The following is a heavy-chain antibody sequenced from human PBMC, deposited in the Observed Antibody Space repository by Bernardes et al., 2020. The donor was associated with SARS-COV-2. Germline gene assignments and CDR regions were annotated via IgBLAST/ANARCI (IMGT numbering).Heavy chain of an antibody. CDR1: GDSDSSTNG. CDR3: ARNVIPSAGMHV. CDR2: INHSGST. D-gene: IGHD2-2*01. V-gene: IGHV4-4*02. J-gene: IGHJ6*02. Sequence: SETRSLTCTVSGDSDSSTNGWSSVRHPPGTVLEWIRSINHSGSTNYNPYLKRRVIISVDKSNKQLCLKLTSVTGADTAVYYWARNVIPSAGMHVWGQGASVNVSS.